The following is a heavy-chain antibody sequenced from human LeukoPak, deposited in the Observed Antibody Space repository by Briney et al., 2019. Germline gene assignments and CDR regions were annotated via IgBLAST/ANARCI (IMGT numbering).Heavy chain of an antibody. CDR3: ARVTGYYFDY. Sequence: GGSLRLSCAASGFNVTTNYMSWVRQVPGKGLEWVSVFSSGGYTGYADSVKGRFTISRDNSKNTLYLQMNSLRAEDTAIYYCARVTGYYFDYWGQGTLVTVSS. CDR2: FSSGGYT. J-gene: IGHJ4*02. V-gene: IGHV3-53*01. CDR1: GFNVTTNY. D-gene: IGHD1-14*01.